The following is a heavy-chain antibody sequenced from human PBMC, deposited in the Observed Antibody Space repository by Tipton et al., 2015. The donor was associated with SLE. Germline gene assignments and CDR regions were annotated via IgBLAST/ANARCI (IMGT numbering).Heavy chain of an antibody. J-gene: IGHJ5*02. Sequence: TLSLTCTVSGGSISSSSYYWAWIRQPPGKGLEWIGDIYYRGTTYYNPSLKSPVTISVDMSKNQFSLKLHSVTAADTAVYYCASRADWFDPWGQGTLVTVSS. V-gene: IGHV4-39*07. CDR1: GGSISSSSYY. CDR3: ASRADWFDP. CDR2: IYYRGTT.